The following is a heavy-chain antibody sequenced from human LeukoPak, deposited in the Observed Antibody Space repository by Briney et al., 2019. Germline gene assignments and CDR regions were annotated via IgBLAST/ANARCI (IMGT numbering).Heavy chain of an antibody. J-gene: IGHJ4*02. V-gene: IGHV4-30-2*01. CDR2: IYHSGST. CDR1: GGSISSGGYS. CDR3: ARVRRYCSGGNCYPYYFDY. D-gene: IGHD2-15*01. Sequence: PSQTLSLTCAVSGGSISSGGYSWSWIRQPPGKGLEWIGYIYHSGSTYYNPSLKSRVTISVDSSKNHFSLKLSSVTAADTAVYYCARVRRYCSGGNCYPYYFDYWGQGTQVTVSS.